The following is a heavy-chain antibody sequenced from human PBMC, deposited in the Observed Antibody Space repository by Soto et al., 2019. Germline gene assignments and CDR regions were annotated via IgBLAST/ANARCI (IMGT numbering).Heavy chain of an antibody. CDR3: SRRAPEGFDP. V-gene: IGHV4-39*02. CDR1: GGSIATSSYF. Sequence: PSETLSLTCTVSGGSIATSSYFWAWIRRPPGKGLEWIGSIDYRGTIYNNPSLKSRVTVSVDTSKNHFSLKLDSVTAADTALYYCSRRAPEGFDPWGXGTLVNVSS. CDR2: IDYRGTI. J-gene: IGHJ5*02.